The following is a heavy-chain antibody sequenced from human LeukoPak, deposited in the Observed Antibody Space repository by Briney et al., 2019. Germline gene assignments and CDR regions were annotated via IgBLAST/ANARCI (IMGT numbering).Heavy chain of an antibody. CDR1: GFTFSSYW. CDR3: ARDGTAAGLYFDL. D-gene: IGHD6-13*01. J-gene: IGHJ4*01. CDR2: TRQDGGEK. Sequence: GESLRLSCAVSGFTFSSYWMNWVRQAPGKGLEWVASTRQDGGEKSYVDSVKGRFTISRDNTIDSVYLQMSSLRAEDTAVYYCARDGTAAGLYFDLWGHGTLVTVSS. V-gene: IGHV3-7*01.